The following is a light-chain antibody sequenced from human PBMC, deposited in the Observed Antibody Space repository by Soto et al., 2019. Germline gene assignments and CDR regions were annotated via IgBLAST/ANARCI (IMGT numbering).Light chain of an antibody. CDR3: IQAKQYRPYT. V-gene: IGKV2-24*01. CDR2: KVS. Sequence: DVVLTQTPLSSPVTLGQPASISCRSSQSLEHSDGNTYLSWLHQRPGQPPRLLIYKVSHRFSGVPDRFSGGGAETDFKKKISRVEAEEVGIYYSIQAKQYRPYTFGQGTKLEIK. J-gene: IGKJ2*01. CDR1: QSLEHSDGNTY.